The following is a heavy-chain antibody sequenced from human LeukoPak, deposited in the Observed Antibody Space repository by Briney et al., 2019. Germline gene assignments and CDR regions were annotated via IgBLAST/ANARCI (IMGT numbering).Heavy chain of an antibody. V-gene: IGHV4-31*03. Sequence: SETLSLTCFVSGGSIRSGDYYWNWIRQHPGKGLEWIGYIYYSGTTSYNPSFKSRITISIDTSKNQLSLRLTSVTAADTAVYYCARDPRFRGGMDLWGQGTTVTVSS. CDR3: ARDPRFRGGMDL. CDR1: GGSIRSGDYY. CDR2: IYYSGTT. J-gene: IGHJ6*02. D-gene: IGHD2-21*01.